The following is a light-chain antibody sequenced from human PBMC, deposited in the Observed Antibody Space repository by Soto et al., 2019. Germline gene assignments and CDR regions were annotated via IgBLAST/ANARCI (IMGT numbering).Light chain of an antibody. CDR3: QDYVSTPLN. CDR1: QSVRSNY. J-gene: IGKJ4*01. Sequence: EIVLKQSPDTLSLPPGERATLSCRASQSVRSNYLAWYQQKPGQAPRFLIYYASSRATGIPDRFSGSGSGTDFTLTNSRLQPEDFAVYYCQDYVSTPLNFRGGTKVDIK. V-gene: IGKV3-20*01. CDR2: YAS.